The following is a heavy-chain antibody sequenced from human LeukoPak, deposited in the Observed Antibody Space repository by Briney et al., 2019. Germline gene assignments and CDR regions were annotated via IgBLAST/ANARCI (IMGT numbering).Heavy chain of an antibody. Sequence: TPSETLSLTCTVSGGSISTNNYYWGWIRQPPGKGLEWIGSIFYRGNTNYNPSLKSRVTISIDTSKDQFSLKLTSVTAADTAIFYCARHGYDVLSGLFDYWGQGSLVTVSS. J-gene: IGHJ4*02. V-gene: IGHV4-39*01. CDR3: ARHGYDVLSGLFDY. CDR2: IFYRGNT. D-gene: IGHD3-3*01. CDR1: GGSISTNNYY.